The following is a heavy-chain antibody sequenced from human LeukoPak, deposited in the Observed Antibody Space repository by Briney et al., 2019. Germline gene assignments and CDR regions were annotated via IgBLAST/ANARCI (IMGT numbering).Heavy chain of an antibody. V-gene: IGHV4-59*01. CDR2: IYYSGST. CDR3: ARDSPRVRFDY. Sequence: SETLSLTCTVSGSSISSYYWSWIRQPPGKGLEWIGYIYYSGSTNYNPSLKSRVTISVDTSKNQFSLKLSSVTAADTAVYYCARDSPRVRFDYWGQGTVVTVSS. CDR1: GSSISSYY. D-gene: IGHD1-1*01. J-gene: IGHJ4*02.